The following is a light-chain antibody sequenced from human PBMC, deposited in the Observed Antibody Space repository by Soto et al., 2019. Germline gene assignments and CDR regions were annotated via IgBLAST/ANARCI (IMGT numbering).Light chain of an antibody. CDR1: QSVSSN. Sequence: EILMTQSQATLSVSPGERATLSCRASQSVSSNLAWYQQKPGQAPRLLIYGASSRATGIPDRFSGSGSGTDFTLTISSLQPEDFATYYCQQSYSTPWTFGQGTKVDIK. V-gene: IGKV3D-15*01. CDR3: QQSYSTPWT. J-gene: IGKJ1*01. CDR2: GAS.